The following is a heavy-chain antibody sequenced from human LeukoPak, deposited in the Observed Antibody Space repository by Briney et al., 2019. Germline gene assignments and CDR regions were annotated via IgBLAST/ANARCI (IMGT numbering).Heavy chain of an antibody. D-gene: IGHD2-21*02. CDR1: GFTLSNYA. J-gene: IGHJ4*02. CDR2: IGGRGGST. Sequence: RGSLRVSRAASGFTLSNYAMSWVRQAPGKGLEWVSAIGGRGGSTYSADSVEGRFTISRDNSKNTLYLQMNSLRAEDTAVYYCTKDGTDYYSFDYWGQGTLVTVSS. V-gene: IGHV3-23*01. CDR3: TKDGTDYYSFDY.